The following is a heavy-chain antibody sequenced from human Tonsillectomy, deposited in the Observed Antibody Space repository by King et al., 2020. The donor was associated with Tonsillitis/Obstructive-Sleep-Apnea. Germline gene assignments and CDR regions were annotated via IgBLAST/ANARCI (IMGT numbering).Heavy chain of an antibody. V-gene: IGHV3-30*18. CDR2: ISYDGSNK. J-gene: IGHJ4*02. Sequence: VQLVQSGGGVVQPGRSLRLSCAASGFTFSSYGMHWVRQAPGKGLEWVAVISYDGSNKYYADSVKGRFTISRDNSKNTLYLQMNSLRAEDTAVYYCAKDRSVIAVAAFDYWGQGTLVTVSS. CDR3: AKDRSVIAVAAFDY. D-gene: IGHD6-19*01. CDR1: GFTFSSYG.